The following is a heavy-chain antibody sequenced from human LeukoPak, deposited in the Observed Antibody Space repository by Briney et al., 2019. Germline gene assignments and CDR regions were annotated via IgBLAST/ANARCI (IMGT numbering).Heavy chain of an antibody. D-gene: IGHD6-19*01. CDR1: GYTFTGYY. CDR3: ARAGYSSGWYKDWFDP. V-gene: IGHV1-2*02. J-gene: IGHJ5*02. Sequence: ASVKVSCKASGYTFTGYYMHWVRQAPGQGLEWMGWINPNSGGTNYARKFQGRVTMTRDTSISTAYMELSRLRSDDTAVYYCARAGYSSGWYKDWFDPWGQGTLVTVSS. CDR2: INPNSGGT.